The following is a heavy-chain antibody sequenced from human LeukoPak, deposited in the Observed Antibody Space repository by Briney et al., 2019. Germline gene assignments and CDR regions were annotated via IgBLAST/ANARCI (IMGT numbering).Heavy chain of an antibody. J-gene: IGHJ4*02. CDR2: INHSGST. Sequence: PSETLSLTCAVYGGSFSGYYWSWIRQPPGKGLEWIGEINHSGSTNYNPSLKSRVTISVDTSKNQFSLKLSSVTAADTAVYYCAVLAVAAYFDYWGQGTLVTVSP. CDR3: AVLAVAAYFDY. V-gene: IGHV4-34*01. D-gene: IGHD6-19*01. CDR1: GGSFSGYY.